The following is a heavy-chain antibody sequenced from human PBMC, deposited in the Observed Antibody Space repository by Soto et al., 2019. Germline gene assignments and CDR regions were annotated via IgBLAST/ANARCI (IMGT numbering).Heavy chain of an antibody. CDR3: ARLVGVTSIRDNWFEP. Sequence: PGESLKISCKGSGYSFTSYWIGWVRQMPGKGLEWMGIIYPGDSDTRYSPSFQGQVTISADKSISTAYLQWSSLKASDTAMYDCARLVGVTSIRDNWFEPWGQGTLVTFSS. CDR1: GYSFTSYW. V-gene: IGHV5-51*01. D-gene: IGHD2-21*02. J-gene: IGHJ5*02. CDR2: IYPGDSDT.